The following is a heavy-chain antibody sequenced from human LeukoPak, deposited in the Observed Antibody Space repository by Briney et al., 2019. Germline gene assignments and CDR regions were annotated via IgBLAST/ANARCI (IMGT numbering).Heavy chain of an antibody. J-gene: IGHJ4*02. CDR2: IRSKAYGGTT. CDR1: GFTFGDYA. CDR3: TRALYYDSSGYYLD. Sequence: GGSLRLSCTASGFTFGDYAMSWVRQAPGKGLEWVGFIRSKAYGGTTEYAASVKGRFTISRDDSKSIAYLQMNSLKTEDTAVYYCTRALYYDSSGYYLDWGQGTLVTVSS. V-gene: IGHV3-49*04. D-gene: IGHD3-22*01.